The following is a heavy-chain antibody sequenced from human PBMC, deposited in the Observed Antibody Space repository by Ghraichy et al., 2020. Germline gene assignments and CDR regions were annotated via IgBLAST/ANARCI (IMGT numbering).Heavy chain of an antibody. CDR2: IYHSGST. V-gene: IGHV4-38-2*02. CDR1: GYSISSGYY. D-gene: IGHD3-3*01. J-gene: IGHJ4*02. CDR3: AREARDTIFGVVMADYFDF. Sequence: TLSLTCTVSGYSISSGYYWGWIRQPPGKGLEWIGSIYHSGSTYYNPSLKSRVTISVDTSKNQFSLKLSSVTAADTAVYYCAREARDTIFGVVMADYFDFWGQGTLVTVSS.